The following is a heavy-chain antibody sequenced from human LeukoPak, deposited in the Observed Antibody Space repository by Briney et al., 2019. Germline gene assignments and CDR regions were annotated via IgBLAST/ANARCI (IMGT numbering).Heavy chain of an antibody. CDR1: GGSISSYY. J-gene: IGHJ6*03. V-gene: IGHV4-59*01. CDR3: ARGYGSGSSNYMGV. CDR2: IYHSGRT. Sequence: SETLSLTCTVSGGSISSYYWSWIRQPPGKGLEWIGYIYHSGRTNYNPSLKSRVTISVDTSKNQFSLKLSSVTAADTAVYYCARGYGSGSSNYMGVWGKGTTVTVSS. D-gene: IGHD3-10*01.